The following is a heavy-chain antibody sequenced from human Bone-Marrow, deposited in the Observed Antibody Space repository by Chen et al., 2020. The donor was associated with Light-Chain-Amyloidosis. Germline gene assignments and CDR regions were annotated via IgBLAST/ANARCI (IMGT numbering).Heavy chain of an antibody. J-gene: IGHJ4*01. D-gene: IGHD6-19*01. Sequence: GPGLVKPSGTLSLTCAVSGDSLSSSHWWSWVRQPPGKGLEWIGEIYHSGSTNYNPSLKSRVTISVDKSKNQFSLNLSSVTAADTAVYYCARAWGSSSGSLEYWGHGTLVTVSS. CDR2: IYHSGST. CDR3: ARAWGSSSGSLEY. CDR1: GDSLSSSHW. V-gene: IGHV4-4*02.